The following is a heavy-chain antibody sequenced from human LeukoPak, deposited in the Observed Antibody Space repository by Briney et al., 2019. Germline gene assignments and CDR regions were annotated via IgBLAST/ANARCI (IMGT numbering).Heavy chain of an antibody. J-gene: IGHJ4*02. CDR2: ISAYNGNT. CDR3: ARPGNPYYYGSGRHGYDY. V-gene: IGHV1-18*01. D-gene: IGHD3-10*01. Sequence: RGASVKVSCKAYGYTFTSYGINWLRQAPGQGPEWMGWISAYNGNTKYAQNLQGRVTMTTDTSTSTAYMELRSLRSDDTAVYYCARPGNPYYYGSGRHGYDYWGQGTLVTVSS. CDR1: GYTFTSYG.